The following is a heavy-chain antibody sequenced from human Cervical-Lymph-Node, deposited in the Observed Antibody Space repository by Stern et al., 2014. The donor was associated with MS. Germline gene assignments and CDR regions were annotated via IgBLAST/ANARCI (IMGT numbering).Heavy chain of an antibody. CDR2: MYPGDSDT. V-gene: IGHV5-51*01. CDR3: ARRGVRASDGLDV. CDR1: GYSFSNYW. Sequence: QLVQSGAEVKKPGESLKISCKGFGYSFSNYWIGWVRQLPGKGLEWMGFMYPGDSDTRYSPSFQGQVTISADTSINTAYLQWSTLEASDTAMYYCARRGVRASDGLDVWGQGTTVTVSS. J-gene: IGHJ6*02. D-gene: IGHD2-8*02.